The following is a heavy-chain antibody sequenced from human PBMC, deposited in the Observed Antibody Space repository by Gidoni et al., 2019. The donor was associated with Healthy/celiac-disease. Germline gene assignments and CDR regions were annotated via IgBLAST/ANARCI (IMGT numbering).Heavy chain of an antibody. J-gene: IGHJ6*02. CDR2: IYGGGST. CDR3: ARRTPSSGWYAGYYYGMDV. D-gene: IGHD6-19*01. V-gene: IGHV3-53*01. CDR1: GFHVSRHY. Sequence: EVQLVESGGGLIQPGGSLRLSCAASGFHVSRHYMSWVRQAPGKGLEWVSVIYGGGSTYNADSVKGRFTISRDNSKNTLYLQMNSLRAEDTAVYYGARRTPSSGWYAGYYYGMDVWGQGTTVTVSS.